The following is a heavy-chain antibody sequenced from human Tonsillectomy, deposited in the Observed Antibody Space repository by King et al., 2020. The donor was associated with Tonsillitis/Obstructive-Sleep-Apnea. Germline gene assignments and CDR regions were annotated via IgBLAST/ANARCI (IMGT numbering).Heavy chain of an antibody. J-gene: IGHJ4*02. CDR2: INWNGDRM. Sequence: VQLQESGGGLVQHGRSLRLSCAASGFSFDVFSMGWVRQATGKALEWVSGINWNGDRMDYADPVKGRFTISRDNAKNSLYLQLNSLRDDDTALYFCTRGRDSPKYCAGDGTCSGYFDYWGQGAQVTVSS. CDR3: TRGRDSPKYCAGDGTCSGYFDY. D-gene: IGHD2-21*01. V-gene: IGHV3-9*01. CDR1: GFSFDVFS.